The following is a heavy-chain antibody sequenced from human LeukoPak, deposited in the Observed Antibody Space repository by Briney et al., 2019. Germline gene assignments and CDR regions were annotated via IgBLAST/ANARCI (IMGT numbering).Heavy chain of an antibody. CDR1: GFTFSDYY. CDR2: IGYEGVHK. J-gene: IGHJ4*02. CDR3: AKDLHGGYSSDY. Sequence: PGGSLRLSCAASGFTFSDYYMSWIRQAPGKGLEWVSFIGYEGVHKYYAGSVKGRFTISKDNSKATLYLQMNSLRPEDTAVYYCAKDLHGGYSSDYWGQGTLVTVFS. D-gene: IGHD4-23*01. V-gene: IGHV3-30*02.